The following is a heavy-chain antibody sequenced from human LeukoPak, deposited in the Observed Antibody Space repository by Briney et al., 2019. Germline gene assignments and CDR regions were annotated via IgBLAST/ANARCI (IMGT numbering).Heavy chain of an antibody. D-gene: IGHD6-6*01. J-gene: IGHJ4*02. V-gene: IGHV4-61*02. CDR3: ARGRDEYSSSLDY. CDR2: IYTSGSA. CDR1: GGSISSGSYY. Sequence: SQTLSLTCTVSGGSISSGSYYWSWIRQPAGKGLEWIGRIYTSGSANYNPSLKSRVTISVDTSKNQFSLQLNSVTPEDTAVYYCARGRDEYSSSLDYWGQGTLVTVSS.